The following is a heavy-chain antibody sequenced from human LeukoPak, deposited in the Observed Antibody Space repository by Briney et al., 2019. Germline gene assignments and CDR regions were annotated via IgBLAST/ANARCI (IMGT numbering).Heavy chain of an antibody. CDR1: GGTFSSYA. Sequence: SVKVSCKASGGTFSSYAISWVRQAPGQGLEWMGGIIPIFGTANYAQKFRGRVTITADKSTRTAYMELSSLRSEDTAVYYCARETPDSSGWDWGQGTLVTVSS. J-gene: IGHJ4*02. CDR2: IIPIFGTA. V-gene: IGHV1-69*06. D-gene: IGHD6-19*01. CDR3: ARETPDSSGWD.